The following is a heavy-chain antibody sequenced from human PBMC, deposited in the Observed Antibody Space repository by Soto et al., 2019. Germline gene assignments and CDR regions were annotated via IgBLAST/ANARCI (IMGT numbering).Heavy chain of an antibody. CDR2: IGLNSGTI. Sequence: EVQLVESGGGLVQPGGNLRLSCVASGFTFDSYAMNWVSQAPGKGLEWVSYIGLNSGTIEYSDSVEGRSTISRDDGKSSLYLQMNSLGDEDTAVYFCARDHRWAFDYWGRGTLVTVTS. V-gene: IGHV3-48*02. D-gene: IGHD3-16*01. J-gene: IGHJ4*02. CDR3: ARDHRWAFDY. CDR1: GFTFDSYA.